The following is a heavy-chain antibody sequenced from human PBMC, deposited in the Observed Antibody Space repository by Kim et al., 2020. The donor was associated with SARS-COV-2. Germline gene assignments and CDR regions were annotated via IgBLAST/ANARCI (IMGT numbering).Heavy chain of an antibody. J-gene: IGHJ6*02. Sequence: ASVKVSCKASGYTFTSYGISWVRQAPGQGLEWMGWISAYNGNTNYAQKLQGRVTMTTDTSTSTAYMELRSLRSDDTAVYYCAREGHIVVVPAAINYYYGMDVWGQGTTVTVSS. CDR2: ISAYNGNT. D-gene: IGHD2-2*01. V-gene: IGHV1-18*01. CDR3: AREGHIVVVPAAINYYYGMDV. CDR1: GYTFTSYG.